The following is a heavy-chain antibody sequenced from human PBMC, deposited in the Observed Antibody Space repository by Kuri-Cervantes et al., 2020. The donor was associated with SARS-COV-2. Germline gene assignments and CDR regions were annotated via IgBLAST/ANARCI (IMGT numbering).Heavy chain of an antibody. Sequence: GSLRLSCTVSAGSISSSSYYWGWIRQPPGKGLEWIGSMYYSGSTFYNPSLKSRVTMSVDTSENQFSLKLSSVTAADTAVYYCTRAPQKRITIFGVVGSFDYWGQGTLVTVAS. D-gene: IGHD3-3*01. V-gene: IGHV4-39*01. CDR2: MYYSGST. J-gene: IGHJ4*02. CDR1: AGSISSSSYY. CDR3: TRAPQKRITIFGVVGSFDY.